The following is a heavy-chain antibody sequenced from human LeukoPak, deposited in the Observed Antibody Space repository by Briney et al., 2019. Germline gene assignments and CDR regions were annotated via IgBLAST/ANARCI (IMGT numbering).Heavy chain of an antibody. J-gene: IGHJ6*03. D-gene: IGHD3-9*01. V-gene: IGHV1-46*01. CDR2: INPSGGST. CDR1: GYTFTSYY. CDR3: ARDGDSRYFDWLWLSGNYYYYYMDV. Sequence: ASVKVSCKASGYTFTSYYMHWVRQAPGQGLEWMGIINPSGGSTSYAQKFQGRVTMTRDTSTSTVYMELSSLRSEDTAVYYCARDGDSRYFDWLWLSGNYYYYYMDVWGKGTTVTISS.